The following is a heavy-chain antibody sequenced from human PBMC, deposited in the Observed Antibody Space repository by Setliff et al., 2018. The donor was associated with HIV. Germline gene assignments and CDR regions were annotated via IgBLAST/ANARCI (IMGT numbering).Heavy chain of an antibody. CDR1: GGSISSSTYY. CDR3: ARDSANGKTANLNYLDV. D-gene: IGHD2-8*01. Sequence: SETLSLTCTVSGGSISSSTYYWGWIRQPPGKGLEWIGYIYYTGSTYSNPSLQSRVRISVDTSKNQFSLRLNSVTAADTAVYYCARDSANGKTANLNYLDVWGKGTTVTVSS. CDR2: IYYTGST. J-gene: IGHJ6*03. V-gene: IGHV4-39*07.